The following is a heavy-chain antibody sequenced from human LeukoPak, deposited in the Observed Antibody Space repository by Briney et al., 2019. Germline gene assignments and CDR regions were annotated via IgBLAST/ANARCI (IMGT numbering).Heavy chain of an antibody. CDR3: ARDPGGVTFDY. CDR1: GGSISSSSYY. Sequence: PSETLSLTCTVSGGSISSSSYYWGWIRQPPGKGLEWIGSIYYSGSTYNNPSLKSRVTISVDTSKNQFSLKLSSVTAADTAVYYCARDPGGVTFDYWGQGTLVTVSS. CDR2: IYYSGST. V-gene: IGHV4-39*07. J-gene: IGHJ4*02. D-gene: IGHD2-8*01.